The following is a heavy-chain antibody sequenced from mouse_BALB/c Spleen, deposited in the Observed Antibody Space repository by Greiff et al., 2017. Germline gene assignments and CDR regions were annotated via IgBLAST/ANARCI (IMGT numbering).Heavy chain of an antibody. Sequence: VKVVESGPGLVQPSQSLSITCTVSGFSLTSYGVHWVRQSPGKGLEWLGVIWSGGSTDYNAAFISRLSISKDNTKSQVFFKMNSLQANDTAIYYRARMGGGFAYWGQGTLVTVSA. CDR3: ARMGGGFAY. CDR2: IWSGGST. J-gene: IGHJ3*01. CDR1: GFSLTSYG. V-gene: IGHV2-2*02.